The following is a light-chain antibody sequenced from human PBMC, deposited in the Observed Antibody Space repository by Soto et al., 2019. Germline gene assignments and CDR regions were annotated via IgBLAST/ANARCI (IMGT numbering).Light chain of an antibody. CDR1: QSVGSN. V-gene: IGKV3-15*01. CDR3: QQYNNWPPDRT. Sequence: EIVMTQSPATLSVFPGDRAALSCRASQSVGSNLAWYQQKPGQAPRLLIYGASTRATGIPARFSGSGPGTEFTLTISSLQSEDFAIYFCQQYNNWPPDRTFGQGTKVEIK. CDR2: GAS. J-gene: IGKJ1*01.